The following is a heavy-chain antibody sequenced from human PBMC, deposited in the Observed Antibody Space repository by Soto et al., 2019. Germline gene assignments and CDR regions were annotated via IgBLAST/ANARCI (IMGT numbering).Heavy chain of an antibody. Sequence: PGGSLRLSCAASGFTFSSYAMHWVRQAPGKGLEWVAVISYDGSNKYYADSVKGRFTISRDNSKNTLYLQMNSLRAEDTAVYYCARDPGYCTNGVCYEIPYYYYYGMDVWGQGTTVTAP. D-gene: IGHD2-8*01. J-gene: IGHJ6*02. CDR1: GFTFSSYA. CDR2: ISYDGSNK. V-gene: IGHV3-30-3*01. CDR3: ARDPGYCTNGVCYEIPYYYYYGMDV.